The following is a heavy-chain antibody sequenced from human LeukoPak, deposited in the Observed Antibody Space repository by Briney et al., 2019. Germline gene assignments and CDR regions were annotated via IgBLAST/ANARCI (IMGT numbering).Heavy chain of an antibody. V-gene: IGHV3-20*04. CDR1: GFRFDDYG. CDR3: ARGGSTGWHSFDY. CDR2: INWNGGST. J-gene: IGHJ4*02. D-gene: IGHD6-19*01. Sequence: GGSLRLSCVASGFRFDDYGMSWVRQAPGKGLEWVSGINWNGGSTGYADSMKGRFTISRDNAKNSLYLRMNSLRAEDTALYYCARGGSTGWHSFDYWGQGTLVTVSS.